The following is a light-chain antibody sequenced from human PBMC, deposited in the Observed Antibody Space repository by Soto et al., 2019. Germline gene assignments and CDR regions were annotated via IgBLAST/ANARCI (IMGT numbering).Light chain of an antibody. V-gene: IGLV3-1*01. Sequence: SYELTQPPSVSVYPGQTASITCSGDKLGDKYASWYQQKPGQSPVIVIYKDRKRPSGIPERFSGSNSGNTATLTISGTQPMDEADYYCQAWDSSTVVFGGGTKLTVL. CDR3: QAWDSSTVV. CDR1: KLGDKY. CDR2: KDR. J-gene: IGLJ2*01.